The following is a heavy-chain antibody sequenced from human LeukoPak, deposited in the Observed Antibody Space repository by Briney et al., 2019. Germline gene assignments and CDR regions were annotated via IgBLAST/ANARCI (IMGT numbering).Heavy chain of an antibody. CDR3: ARADDYYDSSGYHYYFDY. V-gene: IGHV4-59*12. CDR1: GVSITNYY. D-gene: IGHD3-22*01. J-gene: IGHJ4*02. Sequence: SETLSLTCIVSGVSITNYYWTWIRQPPGEGLEWIGYVFYTGSTNYNPSLESRVTISVDTSKNQVSLKLSSVTAADTAVYYCARADDYYDSSGYHYYFDYWGQGTLVTVSS. CDR2: VFYTGST.